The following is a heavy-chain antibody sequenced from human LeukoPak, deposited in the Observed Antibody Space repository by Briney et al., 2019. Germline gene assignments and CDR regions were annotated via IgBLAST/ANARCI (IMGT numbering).Heavy chain of an antibody. CDR3: ARGKYGDFDS. D-gene: IGHD4-17*01. Sequence: GGSLTLSCTASGFTSSGYWMHWVRQAPGTGLVWVSRINGDGGDTGYADSVKGRFTTFRDNAKSTLYLQMNSLRAEDTAVYYCARGKYGDFDSWGQGTLVTVSS. CDR1: GFTSSGYW. CDR2: INGDGGDT. J-gene: IGHJ4*02. V-gene: IGHV3-74*01.